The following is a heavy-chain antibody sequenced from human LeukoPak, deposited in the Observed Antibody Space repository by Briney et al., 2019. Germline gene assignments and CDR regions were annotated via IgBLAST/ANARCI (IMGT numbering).Heavy chain of an antibody. CDR3: AREVVAATQALDY. Sequence: SETLSLTCTVAGDSFSGTNYHWGWIRQPPGKGLEWIGSVFHSGTTYYNPSLKSRVTVSVDTSKNQFSLKLSSVTAADTAVYYCAREVVAATQALDYWGQGTLVTVSS. J-gene: IGHJ4*02. V-gene: IGHV4-39*07. CDR1: GDSFSGTNYH. CDR2: VFHSGTT. D-gene: IGHD2-15*01.